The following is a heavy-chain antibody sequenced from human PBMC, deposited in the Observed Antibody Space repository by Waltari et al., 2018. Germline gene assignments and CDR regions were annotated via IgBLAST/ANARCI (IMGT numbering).Heavy chain of an antibody. CDR1: GGSISSYY. D-gene: IGHD3-9*01. CDR2: IYTSGST. V-gene: IGHV4-4*07. CDR3: ARGYDISYYYLDV. J-gene: IGHJ6*03. Sequence: QVQLQESGPGLVKPSETLSLTCTVSGGSISSYYWSWIRQPAGKGLEWIGPIYTSGSTNNNPFLKSPFTISLDTSKNPVSVKLTAVTAAATAVYYCARGYDISYYYLDVWGKGTTVTVSS.